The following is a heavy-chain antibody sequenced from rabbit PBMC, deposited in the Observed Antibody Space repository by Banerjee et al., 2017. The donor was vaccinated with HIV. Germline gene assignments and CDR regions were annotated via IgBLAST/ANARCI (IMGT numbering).Heavy chain of an antibody. V-gene: IGHV1S40*01. Sequence: QSLEESGGGLVQPEGSLTLTCTASGFSFSSNAMCWVRQAPGKGLEWIACIYPGSSGSTYYATWAKGRFTISKTSSTTVTLQMTSLTAADTATYFCARDSSTYYGFNLWGPGTLVTVS. D-gene: IGHD8-1*01. J-gene: IGHJ4*01. CDR2: IYPGSSGST. CDR3: ARDSSTYYGFNL. CDR1: GFSFSSNA.